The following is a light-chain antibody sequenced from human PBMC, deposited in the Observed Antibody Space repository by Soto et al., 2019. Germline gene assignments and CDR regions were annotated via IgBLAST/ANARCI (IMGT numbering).Light chain of an antibody. CDR1: QSLLHSNGNIY. J-gene: IGKJ1*01. CDR2: LGS. Sequence: DIVLTQSPLSLPVTPGEPASISCRSSQSLLHSNGNIYLDWYLQKPGQSPQLLIYLGSIRASGVPDRFSGRGSGTDFTMKITRVEAEDVGVYYCMQAIHAPRTFGLGNKVEIK. CDR3: MQAIHAPRT. V-gene: IGKV2-28*01.